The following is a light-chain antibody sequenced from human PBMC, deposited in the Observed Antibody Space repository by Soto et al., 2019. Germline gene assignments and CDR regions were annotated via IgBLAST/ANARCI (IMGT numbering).Light chain of an antibody. CDR3: SAYTSIKEV. CDR1: SNDVGGYKY. CDR2: EVS. J-gene: IGLJ2*01. Sequence: QSVLTQPASVSGSPGQSITISCTGTSNDVGGYKYVSWHQQHPGKAPKLMIYEVSNRPSGVSTHFSASRSGNTASLTISGLQAEDEADYYCSAYTSIKEVFGGGTKLTVL. V-gene: IGLV2-14*01.